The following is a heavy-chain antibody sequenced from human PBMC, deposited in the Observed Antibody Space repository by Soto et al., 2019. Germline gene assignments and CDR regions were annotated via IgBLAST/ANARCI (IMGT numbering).Heavy chain of an antibody. D-gene: IGHD3-22*01. CDR1: GGSVSSGSYY. Sequence: SETLSLTCTVSGGSVSSGSYYWSWIRQPPGKGLEWIGYIYYSGSTNYNPSLKSRVTISVDTSKNQSSLKLSSVTAADTAVYYCARDSPRNYDSSGPYDYWGQGTLVTVSS. CDR2: IYYSGST. J-gene: IGHJ4*02. CDR3: ARDSPRNYDSSGPYDY. V-gene: IGHV4-61*01.